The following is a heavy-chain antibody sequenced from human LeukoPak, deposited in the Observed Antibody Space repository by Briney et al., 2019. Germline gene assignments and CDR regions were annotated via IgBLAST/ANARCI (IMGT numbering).Heavy chain of an antibody. CDR1: GFTFSSYA. V-gene: IGHV3-30*04. CDR2: ISYVGSNK. D-gene: IGHD3-10*01. Sequence: PGGSLRLSCAASGFTFSSYAMHWVRQAPGKGLLWVAVISYVGSNKYYADSVKGRFTISRDNSKNTLYLQMNSLRAKDRAVYDGARVNEGEYCYGSGSYGLDYWGQGTLVTVSS. J-gene: IGHJ4*02. CDR3: ARVNEGEYCYGSGSYGLDY.